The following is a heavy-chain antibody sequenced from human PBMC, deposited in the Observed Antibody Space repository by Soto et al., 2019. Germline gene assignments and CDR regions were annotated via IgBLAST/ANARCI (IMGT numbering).Heavy chain of an antibody. CDR1: GFTFSFCA. CDR3: VMGNSDSYYYFDY. V-gene: IGHV3-23*01. CDR2: IRGSGGDT. J-gene: IGHJ4*02. Sequence: EVQLLESGGGLVQPGGSLRLSCAASGFTFSFCAMSWVRQAPGKGLKWVSSIRGSGGDTYYADSVRGRFTISRHNSKHTLYLRMNRLRVAGTAVYYCVMGNSDSYYYFDYWGPGTLVTVSS. D-gene: IGHD3-22*01.